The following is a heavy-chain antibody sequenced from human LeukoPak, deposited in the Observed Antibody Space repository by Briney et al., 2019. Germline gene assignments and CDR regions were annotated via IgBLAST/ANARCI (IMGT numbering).Heavy chain of an antibody. V-gene: IGHV4-59*01. CDR2: IYYSGST. CDR1: GGSISSYY. Sequence: SETLSLICTVSGGSISSYYWSWIRQPPGKGLEWIGYIYYSGSTNYNPSLKSRVTISVDTSKNQFSLKLSSVTAADTAVYYCARVGYYDSSGRPPRLFDLWGRGTLVTVSS. D-gene: IGHD3-22*01. J-gene: IGHJ2*01. CDR3: ARVGYYDSSGRPPRLFDL.